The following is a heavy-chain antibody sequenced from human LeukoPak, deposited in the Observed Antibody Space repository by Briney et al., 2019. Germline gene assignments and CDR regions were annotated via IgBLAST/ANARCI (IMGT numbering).Heavy chain of an antibody. CDR3: ARDRAATQDWVEFDP. J-gene: IGHJ5*02. D-gene: IGHD3/OR15-3a*01. V-gene: IGHV3-66*03. CDR2: IRGSGEA. CDR1: GFSVSYYY. Sequence: GGSLRLSCAVSGFSVSYYYMNWVRQAPGKGLERVSLIRGSGEAFYADSVKGRFTISRDDSKNTVYLQMNSLRVEDTAEYFCARDRAATQDWVEFDPWGQGTLVTVSS.